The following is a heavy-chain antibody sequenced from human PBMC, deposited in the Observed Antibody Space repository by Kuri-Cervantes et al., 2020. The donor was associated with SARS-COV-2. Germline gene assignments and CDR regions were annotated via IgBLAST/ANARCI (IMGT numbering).Heavy chain of an antibody. V-gene: IGHV3-23*01. CDR2: ISGSGGST. J-gene: IGHJ4*02. D-gene: IGHD3-3*01. Sequence: GGSLRLSCAASGFTFSSYAMHWVRQAPGKGLEWVSAISGSGGSTYYADSVKGRFTISRGNSKNTLYLQMNSLRAEDTAVYYCAKDQWTTIFGVVIDYFDYWGQGTLVTVSS. CDR3: AKDQWTTIFGVVIDYFDY. CDR1: GFTFSSYA.